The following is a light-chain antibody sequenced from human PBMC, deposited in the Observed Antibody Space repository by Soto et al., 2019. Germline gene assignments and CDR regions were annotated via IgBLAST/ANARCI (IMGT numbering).Light chain of an antibody. CDR3: NSYTSTRTYV. Sequence: QSVLTQPASVSGSPGQSITISCTGTSSDVGAYNYVSWYQHHPGKAPRLIIYEVRNRPSGVSNRFSGSKSGHTASLTISGLQAEDEADYYCNSYTSTRTYVFGTGNKVTVL. V-gene: IGLV2-14*01. J-gene: IGLJ1*01. CDR2: EVR. CDR1: SSDVGAYNY.